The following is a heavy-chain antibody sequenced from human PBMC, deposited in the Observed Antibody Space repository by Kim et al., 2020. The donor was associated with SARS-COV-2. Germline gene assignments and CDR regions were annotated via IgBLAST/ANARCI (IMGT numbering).Heavy chain of an antibody. CDR3: MKDRWTY. CDR2: IKEDGSEA. V-gene: IGHV3-7*03. J-gene: IGHJ4*02. Sequence: GGSLRLSCVASGFIIRTYWMTWVRQPPGKGLEWVGNIKEDGSEAYYADSVKGRFTISRDNAKNSLYLQMNSLRAEDTAVYYCMKDRWTYLGQGTGVIVSS. D-gene: IGHD2-15*01. CDR1: GFIIRTYW.